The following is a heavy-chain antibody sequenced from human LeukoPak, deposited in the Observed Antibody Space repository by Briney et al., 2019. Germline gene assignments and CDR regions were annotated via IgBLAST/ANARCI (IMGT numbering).Heavy chain of an antibody. J-gene: IGHJ4*02. Sequence: SGTLALTCTVSGGSISSDSYYWSWIRQPAGKGLEWIGRIYTSGSTNYNPSLKSRVTMSVDTSKNQFSLKLRSGTAADTAVYYCARDFWSGSCYFDYWGQGTLVTVSS. V-gene: IGHV4-61*02. D-gene: IGHD3-3*01. CDR2: IYTSGST. CDR3: ARDFWSGSCYFDY. CDR1: GGSISSDSYY.